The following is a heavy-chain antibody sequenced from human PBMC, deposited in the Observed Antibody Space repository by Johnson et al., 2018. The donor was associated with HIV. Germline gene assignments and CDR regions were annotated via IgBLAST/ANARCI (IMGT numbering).Heavy chain of an antibody. CDR3: ARDESGYDEGFDAFDI. D-gene: IGHD5-12*01. Sequence: VQLEESGGGWVQPGRSLRVSCAASGFTFDEYVIHWVRQAPGKGLEWVSGISWKSGNTGYADSVKGRFTISRDNAKNSLYLQMNSLRVEDTAVYYCARDESGYDEGFDAFDIWGQGTMVTVSS. CDR1: GFTFDEYV. J-gene: IGHJ3*02. CDR2: ISWKSGNT. V-gene: IGHV3-9*01.